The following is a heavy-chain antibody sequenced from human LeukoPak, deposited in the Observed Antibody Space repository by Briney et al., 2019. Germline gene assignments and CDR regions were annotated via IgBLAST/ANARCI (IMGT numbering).Heavy chain of an antibody. V-gene: IGHV3-33*06. D-gene: IGHD4-11*01. CDR2: IWHDGSDK. CDR1: GFTFSSYG. CDR3: AKESVTRSEVDY. Sequence: GGSLRLSCAASGFTFSSYGMHWVRQAPGKGLEWVAIIWHDGSDKYYADSVKGRFTISRDNSKNTLYLQMNSLRAEDTAVYYCAKESVTRSEVDYWGQGTLVTVSS. J-gene: IGHJ4*02.